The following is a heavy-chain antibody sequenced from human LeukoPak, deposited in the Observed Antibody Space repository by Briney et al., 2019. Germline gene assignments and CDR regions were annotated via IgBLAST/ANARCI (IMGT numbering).Heavy chain of an antibody. CDR3: ATAYGYCSSTSCSTQWFDP. Sequence: ASVKVSCKASGYTFTSFGFNWVRQAPGQGLEWMGWISAYNGNTNYAQKLQGRVTMTRDTSTSTVYMELSSLRSEDTAVYYCATAYGYCSSTSCSTQWFDPWGQGTLVTVSS. D-gene: IGHD2-2*01. CDR1: GYTFTSFG. CDR2: ISAYNGNT. V-gene: IGHV1-18*01. J-gene: IGHJ5*02.